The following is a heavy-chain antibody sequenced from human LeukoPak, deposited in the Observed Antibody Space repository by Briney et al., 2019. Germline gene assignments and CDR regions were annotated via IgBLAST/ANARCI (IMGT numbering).Heavy chain of an antibody. CDR3: AKSDSGSYPLYYFDH. CDR1: GFTFSSYA. Sequence: GGSLRLSCAASGFTFSSYAMSCVRQAPGKGLEWVSAISGSGGSTYYADSVKGRFTISRDNSKNTLYLQMNSLRAEDTAVYYCAKSDSGSYPLYYFDHWGQGTLVTVSS. J-gene: IGHJ4*02. CDR2: ISGSGGST. D-gene: IGHD1-26*01. V-gene: IGHV3-23*01.